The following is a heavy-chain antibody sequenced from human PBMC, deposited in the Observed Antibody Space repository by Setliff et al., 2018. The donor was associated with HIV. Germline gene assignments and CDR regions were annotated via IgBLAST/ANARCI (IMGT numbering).Heavy chain of an antibody. CDR1: GYSFTSYW. D-gene: IGHD3-22*01. Sequence: SLKISCKGSGYSFTSYWIAWVRQMPGKGLEWVSGITWNSGFIAYADSVKGRFTISRDNAKNSLYLQMYSLRTEDTALYYCAKSDHFYYDNSGWMAYFQHWGQGTLVTVSS. CDR2: ITWNSGFI. CDR3: AKSDHFYYDNSGWMAYFQH. V-gene: IGHV3-9*01. J-gene: IGHJ1*01.